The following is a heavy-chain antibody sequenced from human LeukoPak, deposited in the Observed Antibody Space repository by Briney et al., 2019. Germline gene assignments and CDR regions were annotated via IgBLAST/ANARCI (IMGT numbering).Heavy chain of an antibody. Sequence: ASVKVSCKASGYTFTSYDINWVRQATGQGLEWMGWMNPNGGNTGYAQKFQGRVTMTRNTSISTAYMELSSLRSEDTAVYYCARGYCSGGSCYSLYNYWGQGTLVTVSS. CDR3: ARGYCSGGSCYSLYNY. D-gene: IGHD2-15*01. J-gene: IGHJ4*02. CDR2: MNPNGGNT. V-gene: IGHV1-8*01. CDR1: GYTFTSYD.